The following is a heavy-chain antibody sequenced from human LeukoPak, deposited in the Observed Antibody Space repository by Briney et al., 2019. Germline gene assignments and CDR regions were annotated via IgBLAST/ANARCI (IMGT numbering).Heavy chain of an antibody. D-gene: IGHD6-6*01. CDR2: IYYSGST. CDR1: GGSFSGYY. J-gene: IGHJ4*02. V-gene: IGHV4-59*01. CDR3: ARAKYSRNFDY. Sequence: SETLSLTCAVYGGSFSGYYWSWIRQPPGKGLEWIGYIYYSGSTNYNPSLKSRVTISVDTSKNQFSLKLSSVTAADTAVYYCARAKYSRNFDYWGQGTLVTVSS.